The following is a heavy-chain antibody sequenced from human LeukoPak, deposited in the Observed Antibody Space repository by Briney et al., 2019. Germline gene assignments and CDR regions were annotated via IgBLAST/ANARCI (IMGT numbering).Heavy chain of an antibody. CDR3: ARDKYYYDSSGYYFPDYFDY. Sequence: GGSLRLSCAASGFTFSSYEMNWVRQAPWKGLEWVSYISSSGSTIYYADSVKGRFTISRDNAKNSLYLQMNSLRAEDTAVYYCARDKYYYDSSGYYFPDYFDYWGQGTLVTVSS. V-gene: IGHV3-48*03. CDR2: ISSSGSTI. J-gene: IGHJ4*02. CDR1: GFTFSSYE. D-gene: IGHD3-22*01.